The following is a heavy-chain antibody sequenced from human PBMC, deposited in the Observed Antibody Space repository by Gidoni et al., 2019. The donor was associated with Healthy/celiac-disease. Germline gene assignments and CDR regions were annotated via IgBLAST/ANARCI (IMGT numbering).Heavy chain of an antibody. CDR3: ARWSRDGYNYYFDY. Sequence: QVQLVESGGGVVQPGRSLRLSCAASGFTFSSYGMHWVRQAPGKGLAWVAVIWHDGNNKYYADSVKGRVTISRDNSKNTVYLQMNSLRAEDTAVYYCARWSRDGYNYYFDYWGQGTLVTVSS. D-gene: IGHD5-12*01. CDR1: GFTFSSYG. CDR2: IWHDGNNK. J-gene: IGHJ4*02. V-gene: IGHV3-33*08.